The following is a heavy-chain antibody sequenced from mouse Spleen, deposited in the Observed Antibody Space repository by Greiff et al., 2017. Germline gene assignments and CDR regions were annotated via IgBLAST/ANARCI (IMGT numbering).Heavy chain of an antibody. CDR2: ISCYNGAT. V-gene: IGHV1S34*01. J-gene: IGHJ3*01. D-gene: IGHD2-1*01. Sequence: LVKTGASVKISCKASGYSFTGYYMHWVKQSHGKSLEWIGYISCYNGATSYNQKFKGKATFTVDTYSSPAYMQFNSLTSEDSAVYYCARGGYGNYGAYWGQGTLVTVSA. CDR3: ARGGYGNYGAY. CDR1: GYSFTGYY.